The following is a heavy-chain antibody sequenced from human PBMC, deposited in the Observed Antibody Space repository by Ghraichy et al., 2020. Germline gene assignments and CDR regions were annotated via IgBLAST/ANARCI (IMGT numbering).Heavy chain of an antibody. CDR2: ISCGGDST. D-gene: IGHD1-14*01. J-gene: IGHJ4*02. Sequence: GGSLRRSCAASGFTINNYAMSWVRQAPGKGLEWASSISCGGDSTFYADSVKGRFTISRDNSKNVLYLQMNSLRAEDTALYYCAKDRGRSMRSNHDYWGQGTLVTVSS. V-gene: IGHV3-23*01. CDR3: AKDRGRSMRSNHDY. CDR1: GFTINNYA.